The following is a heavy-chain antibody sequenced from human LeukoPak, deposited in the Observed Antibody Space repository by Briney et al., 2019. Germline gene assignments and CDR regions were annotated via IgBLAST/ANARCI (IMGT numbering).Heavy chain of an antibody. CDR3: GALSSAWWLFDY. D-gene: IGHD6-19*01. CDR2: ISYSGSA. V-gene: IGHV4-59*08. J-gene: IGHJ4*02. CDR1: GDSIKNSY. Sequence: PSETLSLICSLSGDSIKNSYWSCTRQPPGKGLEWIGCISYSGSAKYNPSLKSRITMSVDTSKNQFSLTLTSVTAADTAVYYCGALSSAWWLFDYGGQGTLITVSS.